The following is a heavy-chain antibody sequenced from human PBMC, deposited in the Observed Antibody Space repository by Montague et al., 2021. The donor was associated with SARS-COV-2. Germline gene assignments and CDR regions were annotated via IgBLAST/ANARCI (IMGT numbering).Heavy chain of an antibody. CDR1: GGAYY. Sequence: SETLSLTCGVYGGAYYWIWIRQVPGKGLEFIGEIDVAGGTKNNPSLERRLTISLDTSKSQFSLRLTSVTASDTAVYYCARGQRGVVPATVLGLGFYFYYFIDVWGKGTTVTVSS. J-gene: IGHJ6*03. D-gene: IGHD3-16*01. CDR2: IDVAGGT. V-gene: IGHV4-34*01. CDR3: ARGQRGVVPATVLGLGFYFYYFIDV.